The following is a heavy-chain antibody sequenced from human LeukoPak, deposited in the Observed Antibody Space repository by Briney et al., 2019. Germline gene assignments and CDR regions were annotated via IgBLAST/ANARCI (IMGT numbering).Heavy chain of an antibody. Sequence: GGSLRLSCAASGFTFSSFAMSWVRQAPGKGLEWVSAISGSGSTYYADSVKGRFTISRDNSKNTLYLRMSSLRAEDTAVYYCATTGYSSRNYWGQGTQVTVSS. V-gene: IGHV3-23*01. CDR3: ATTGYSSRNY. CDR1: GFTFSSFA. CDR2: ISGSGST. J-gene: IGHJ4*02. D-gene: IGHD6-13*01.